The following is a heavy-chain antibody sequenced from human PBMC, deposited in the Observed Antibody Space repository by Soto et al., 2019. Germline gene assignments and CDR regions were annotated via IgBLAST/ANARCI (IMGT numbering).Heavy chain of an antibody. V-gene: IGHV1-18*01. CDR2: ISACNGNT. D-gene: IGHD3-3*01. Sequence: GASVKVSCKASGSTFTSYGISWVRQAPGQGLEWMGWISACNGNTNYAQKLQGRVTMTTDTSTSTAYMELRSLRSDDTAVYYCARDLADFWSGYSNWFDPWGQGTLVTISS. CDR1: GSTFTSYG. J-gene: IGHJ5*02. CDR3: ARDLADFWSGYSNWFDP.